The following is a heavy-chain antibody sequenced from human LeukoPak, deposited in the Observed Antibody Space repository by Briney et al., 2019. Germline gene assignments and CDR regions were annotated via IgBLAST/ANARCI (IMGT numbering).Heavy chain of an antibody. CDR2: ISSSGSTI. J-gene: IGHJ5*02. CDR1: GFTFSDYY. CDR3: ARVGGPGPFYWFDP. D-gene: IGHD1-26*01. V-gene: IGHV3-11*01. Sequence: PGGSLRLSCAASGFTFSDYYMSWIRQAPGKGLEWVSYISSSGSTICYADSVKGRFTISRDNAKNSLYLQMNSLRAEDTAVYYCARVGGPGPFYWFDPWGQGTLVTVSS.